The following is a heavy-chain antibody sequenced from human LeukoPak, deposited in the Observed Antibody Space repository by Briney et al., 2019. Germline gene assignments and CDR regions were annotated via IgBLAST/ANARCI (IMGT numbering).Heavy chain of an antibody. J-gene: IGHJ5*02. CDR3: ARSPPGIAAAGTLGSFDP. D-gene: IGHD6-13*01. Sequence: SETLSLTCAVSGYSISSGYYWGWIRQPPGKGLEWIGSIYHSGSTYYNPSLKSRVTISVDTSKNQFSLKLSSVTAADTAVYYCARSPPGIAAAGTLGSFDPXXQGTLATVSS. CDR1: GYSISSGYY. CDR2: IYHSGST. V-gene: IGHV4-38-2*01.